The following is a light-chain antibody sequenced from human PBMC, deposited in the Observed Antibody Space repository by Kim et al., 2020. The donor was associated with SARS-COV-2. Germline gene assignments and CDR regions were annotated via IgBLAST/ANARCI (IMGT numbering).Light chain of an antibody. V-gene: IGKV3-20*01. J-gene: IGKJ1*01. CDR1: QSVSSSY. Sequence: EIVLTQSPGTLSLSPGERATLSCRASQSVSSSYLAWYQQKPGRAPRLLIYGASYRATGIPDRFSGSGSGTDFTLTISRLEPEDFAVYYCQQYGSSPPWTFGQGTKVDIK. CDR2: GAS. CDR3: QQYGSSPPWT.